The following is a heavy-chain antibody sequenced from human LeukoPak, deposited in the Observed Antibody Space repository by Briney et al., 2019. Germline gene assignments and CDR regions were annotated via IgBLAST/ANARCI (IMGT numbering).Heavy chain of an antibody. J-gene: IGHJ3*02. CDR3: ARIRLRGAFDI. CDR2: INHSGST. Sequence: SETLSLTCAVYGGSFSGYYWSWIRQPPGKGLEWIGEINHSGSTNYNPSLKSRVTISVDRSKNQFSLKLGSVTAADTAVYYCARIRLRGAFDIWGQGTMVTVSS. D-gene: IGHD4-17*01. CDR1: GGSFSGYY. V-gene: IGHV4-34*01.